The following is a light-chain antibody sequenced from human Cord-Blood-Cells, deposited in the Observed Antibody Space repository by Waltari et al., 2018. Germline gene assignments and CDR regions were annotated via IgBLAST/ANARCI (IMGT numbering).Light chain of an antibody. Sequence: DHKITPFPSFPSGSGRAQIHITLPGSQDISNYLNWYQQKPGKAPKLLIYDASNVETGVPSRFSGSGSGTYFTFNISSLQPEDIATYYCQQYDNLPLTFGGGTKVEIK. J-gene: IGKJ4*01. CDR1: QDISNY. CDR2: DAS. V-gene: IGKV1-33*01. CDR3: QQYDNLPLT.